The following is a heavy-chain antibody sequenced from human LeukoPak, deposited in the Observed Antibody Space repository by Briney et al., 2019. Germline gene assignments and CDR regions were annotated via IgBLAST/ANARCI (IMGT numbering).Heavy chain of an antibody. Sequence: GGSLRLSCAASGFTLSSYAMHWVRQAPGKGLEWVAIVSYDGNNKYYADSVKGRFTISRDNSKNTLYLQMNSLRAEDTAVYYCARDGTYIAFDYWGQGTLVTVSS. D-gene: IGHD2-15*01. CDR2: VSYDGNNK. J-gene: IGHJ4*02. CDR3: ARDGTYIAFDY. CDR1: GFTLSSYA. V-gene: IGHV3-30-3*01.